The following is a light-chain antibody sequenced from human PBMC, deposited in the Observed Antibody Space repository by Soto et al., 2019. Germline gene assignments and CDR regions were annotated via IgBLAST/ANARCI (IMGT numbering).Light chain of an antibody. CDR2: KAS. V-gene: IGKV1-5*03. CDR3: QHYNSYSEA. CDR1: QTISSW. J-gene: IGKJ1*01. Sequence: DVKTTISVSTVSGSVRDRVTLTFLASQTISSWLAWYQQKPGKAPKLLIYKASTLKSGVPSRFSGSGSGTEFTLTISSLQPDDFATYYCQHYNSYSEAFGQGAKV.